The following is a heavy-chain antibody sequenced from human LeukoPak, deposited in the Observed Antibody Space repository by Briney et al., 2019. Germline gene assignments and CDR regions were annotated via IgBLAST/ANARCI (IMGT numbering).Heavy chain of an antibody. Sequence: SETLSLTCAVYGGSFSGYYWSWIRQPPGKGLEWIGEINHSGSTNYNPSLKSRVTLSVGTSKNQFSLKLSSVTAADTAVYYCARRYSRRRNWFDPWGQGTLVTVSS. J-gene: IGHJ5*02. CDR3: ARRYSRRRNWFDP. D-gene: IGHD6-13*01. CDR2: INHSGST. CDR1: GGSFSGYY. V-gene: IGHV4-34*01.